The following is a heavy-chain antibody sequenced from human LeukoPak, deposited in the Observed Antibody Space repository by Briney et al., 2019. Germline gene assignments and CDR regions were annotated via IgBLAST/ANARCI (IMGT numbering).Heavy chain of an antibody. D-gene: IGHD2/OR15-2a*01. Sequence: SETLSLTCAVYGGSFSGYYWSWIRQPPGKGLEWIGEINHSGSTNYNPFLKSRVTISVDTSKNQFSLKLSSVTAADTAVYYCARGRLYYFDYWGQGTLVTVSS. V-gene: IGHV4-34*01. CDR2: INHSGST. J-gene: IGHJ4*02. CDR1: GGSFSGYY. CDR3: ARGRLYYFDY.